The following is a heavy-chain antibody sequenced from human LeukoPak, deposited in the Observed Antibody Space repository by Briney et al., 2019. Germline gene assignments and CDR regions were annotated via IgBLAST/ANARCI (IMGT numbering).Heavy chain of an antibody. V-gene: IGHV3-11*04. CDR2: ISGSGGST. CDR1: GFTFSDYY. Sequence: GGSLRLSCAASGFTFSDYYMSWIRQAPGKGLEWVSAISGSGGSTYYADSVKGRFTISRDNAKNSLYLQMNSLRGEDTAVYYCAISGSGSYYPFDYWGQGTLVTVSS. CDR3: AISGSGSYYPFDY. D-gene: IGHD3-10*01. J-gene: IGHJ4*02.